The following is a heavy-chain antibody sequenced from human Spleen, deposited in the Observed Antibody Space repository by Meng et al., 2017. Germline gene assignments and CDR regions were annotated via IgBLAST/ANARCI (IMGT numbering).Heavy chain of an antibody. V-gene: IGHV3-30-3*01. J-gene: IGHJ4*02. CDR1: GFTFSSCA. CDR2: ISPDGTSA. CDR3: ATGAAYYFDY. Sequence: QGQLVESGGGVVQPGRSLRLSCAASGFTFSSCAMHWVRQAPGEGLECVAVISPDGTSAYYADSVNSRFTISRDNSKNTFYLQMNSLRSEDTAVYYCATGAAYYFDYWGQGALVTVSS. D-gene: IGHD2-15*01.